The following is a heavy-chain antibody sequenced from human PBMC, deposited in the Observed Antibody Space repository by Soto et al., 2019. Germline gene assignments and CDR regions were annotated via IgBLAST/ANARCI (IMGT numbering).Heavy chain of an antibody. J-gene: IGHJ3*02. D-gene: IGHD2-2*01. CDR2: FNGDGSST. V-gene: IGHV3-74*01. CDR1: GFTFSSYW. Sequence: EVQLVESGGGLVPPGGSLRLSCAASGFTFSSYWMHWVRQAPGKGLVWVSRFNGDGSSTSYADAVKGRFTSSRDNAKNTLYLQMNSLRAEDTAVYCCARGVYVSSTSCYANDAVDILGQGTMVTVSS. CDR3: ARGVYVSSTSCYANDAVDI.